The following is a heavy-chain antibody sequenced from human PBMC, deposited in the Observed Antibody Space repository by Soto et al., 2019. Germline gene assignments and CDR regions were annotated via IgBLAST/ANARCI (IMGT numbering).Heavy chain of an antibody. Sequence: EVQLVESGGGLVQPGGSLRLSCAASGFTFSSYWMSWVRQAPGKGLEWVANIKQDGSEKYYVDSVKGRFTISRDNAKNSLYLQMNSLRAEDTAVYYCARAIYCSGGSGYFDYWGQGTLVTVSS. J-gene: IGHJ4*02. CDR3: ARAIYCSGGSGYFDY. CDR2: IKQDGSEK. V-gene: IGHV3-7*01. D-gene: IGHD2-15*01. CDR1: GFTFSSYW.